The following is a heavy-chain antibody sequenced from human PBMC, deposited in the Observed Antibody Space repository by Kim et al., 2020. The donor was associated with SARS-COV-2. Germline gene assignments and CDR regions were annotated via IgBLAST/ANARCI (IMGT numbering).Heavy chain of an antibody. CDR2: IYPGDSDT. J-gene: IGHJ3*02. Sequence: GESLKISCKGSGYSFTSYWIGWVRQMPVKGLEWMGIIYPGDSDTRYSPSFQGQVTISADKSISTAYLQWSSLKASDTAMYYCARTYYYDSSGYYLNAFDIWGQGTMVTVSS. CDR3: ARTYYYDSSGYYLNAFDI. V-gene: IGHV5-51*01. CDR1: GYSFTSYW. D-gene: IGHD3-22*01.